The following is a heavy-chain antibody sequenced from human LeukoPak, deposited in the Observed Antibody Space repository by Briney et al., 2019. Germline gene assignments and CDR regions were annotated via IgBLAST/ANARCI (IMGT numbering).Heavy chain of an antibody. V-gene: IGHV1-24*01. J-gene: IGHJ5*02. CDR3: ATIGQFGGNYYYFDP. D-gene: IGHD5-12*01. Sequence: PGASVRVSCKLSGHSLNELSIHWVRQAPGKGLEWMGGFNPEEGEIVYSQRFQGRVTVTEDRSTNTAYLELSSLTSEDAAVYYCATIGQFGGNYYYFDPWGHGTLVTVSS. CDR1: GHSLNELS. CDR2: FNPEEGEI.